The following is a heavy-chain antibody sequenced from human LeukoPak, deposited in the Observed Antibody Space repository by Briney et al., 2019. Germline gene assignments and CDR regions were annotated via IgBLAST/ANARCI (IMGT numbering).Heavy chain of an antibody. Sequence: ASGFXFSSXXXRXVREAXXXXXEWVANINQDGSDNYYVDSVKARFTISRDNSKNTLYLQMNSLRAEDTAVYYCAKPQGIKRTPFDPWGQGTLVIVSS. D-gene: IGHD5-24*01. CDR1: GFXFSSXX. CDR3: AKPQGIKRTPFDP. V-gene: IGHV3-7*03. CDR2: INQDGSDN. J-gene: IGHJ5*02.